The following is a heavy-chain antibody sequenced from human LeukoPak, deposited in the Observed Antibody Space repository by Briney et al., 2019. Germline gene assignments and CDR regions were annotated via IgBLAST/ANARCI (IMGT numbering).Heavy chain of an antibody. V-gene: IGHV1-8*03. CDR3: ARADYYYYYMDV. CDR2: MNPNSGNT. J-gene: IGHJ6*03. Sequence: SVKVSCKASGYTFTRYEIDWVRQATGQGLEWMGWMNPNSGNTGYAQKFQRRVTITRNTSISTAYMELSSLRSEDTAVYYCARADYYYYYMDVWGKGTTVTVSS. CDR1: GYTFTRYE.